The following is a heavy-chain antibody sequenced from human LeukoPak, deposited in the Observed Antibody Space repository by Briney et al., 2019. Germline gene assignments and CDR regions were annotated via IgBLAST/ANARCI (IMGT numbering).Heavy chain of an antibody. CDR1: GFTVSSNY. D-gene: IGHD6-13*01. Sequence: GGSLRLSCAASGFTVSSNYMSWVRQAPGKGLEWVSRIPNDGSSPTYADSVKGRFTISRDNAKNTVYLQMNSLRAEDTAVYYCVRWHLATAGAFNWGQGTLVTVSS. V-gene: IGHV3-74*01. J-gene: IGHJ4*02. CDR2: IPNDGSSP. CDR3: VRWHLATAGAFN.